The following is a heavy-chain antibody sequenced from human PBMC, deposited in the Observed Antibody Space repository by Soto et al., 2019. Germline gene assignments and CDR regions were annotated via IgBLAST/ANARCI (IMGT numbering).Heavy chain of an antibody. CDR1: GFRCCGGW. CDR3: TESYYDDYWKGFRDY. D-gene: IGHD3-3*01. V-gene: IGHV3-15*07. Sequence: GGSLRLSCVGSGFRCCGGWMNWVRQPPGKGLEWVARIKGKADGGTTDYGVPVKGRFSISRDDSKNTVYLQMNSLKTEDSAIYFFTESYYDDYWKGFRDYWGQGTLVTVSS. J-gene: IGHJ4*02. CDR2: IKGKADGGTT.